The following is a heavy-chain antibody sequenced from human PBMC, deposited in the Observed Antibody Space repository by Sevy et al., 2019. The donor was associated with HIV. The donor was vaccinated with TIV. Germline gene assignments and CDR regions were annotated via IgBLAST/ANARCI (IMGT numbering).Heavy chain of an antibody. V-gene: IGHV4-4*02. CDR2: IYHSGST. Sequence: SETLSLTCAVSGGSISSSNWWSWVRQPPGKGLEWIGEIYHSGSTNYNPSLKSRVTISVDKSKNQFSLKLSSVTAADTAVDYCARLNYYGSGSPIDYWGQGTLVTVSS. CDR1: GGSISSSNW. D-gene: IGHD3-10*01. J-gene: IGHJ4*02. CDR3: ARLNYYGSGSPIDY.